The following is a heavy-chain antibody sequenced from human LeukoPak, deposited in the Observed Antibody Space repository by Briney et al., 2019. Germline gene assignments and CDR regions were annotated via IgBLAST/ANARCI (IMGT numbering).Heavy chain of an antibody. CDR1: GGSISSYY. J-gene: IGHJ4*02. CDR3: ARDSQDTAMVTRFDY. CDR2: IYYSGST. V-gene: IGHV4-59*01. Sequence: SETLSLTCTVSGGSISSYYWSWIRQPPGKGLERIGYIYYSGSTNYNPSLKSRVTISVDTSKNQFSLKLSSVTAADTAVYYCARDSQDTAMVTRFDYWGQGTLVTVSS. D-gene: IGHD5-18*01.